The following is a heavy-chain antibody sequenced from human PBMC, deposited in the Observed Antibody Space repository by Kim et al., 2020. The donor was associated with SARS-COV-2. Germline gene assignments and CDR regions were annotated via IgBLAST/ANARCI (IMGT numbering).Heavy chain of an antibody. D-gene: IGHD2-21*01. CDR3: VRGADSCGDEADY. Sequence: GGSLRLSCAASGFTFSSYSMNWVRQAPGKGLEWVSSISSSSSYTYYADSVKGRFTISRDNAKNSLYLQMNSLRAEDTAVYYCVRGADSCGDEADYCGQG. CDR2: ISSSSSYT. V-gene: IGHV3-21*01. J-gene: IGHJ4*02. CDR1: GFTFSSYS.